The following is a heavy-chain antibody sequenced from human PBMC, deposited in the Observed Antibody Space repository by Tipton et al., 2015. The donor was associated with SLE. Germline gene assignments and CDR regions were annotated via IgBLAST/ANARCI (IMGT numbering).Heavy chain of an antibody. D-gene: IGHD1-26*01. J-gene: IGHJ5*02. V-gene: IGHV4-34*01. CDR3: ARSLSRKWTLDR. Sequence: TLSLTCAVYGGSLNSGSFIAYYWSWIRQPPGKGLEWVGDIDHSGSTNYKPSLKSRLTISVDTSKNQFSLKLSPVTAADTAVYYCARSLSRKWTLDRWGQGTLVTVSS. CDR1: GGSLNSGSFIAYY. CDR2: IDHSGST.